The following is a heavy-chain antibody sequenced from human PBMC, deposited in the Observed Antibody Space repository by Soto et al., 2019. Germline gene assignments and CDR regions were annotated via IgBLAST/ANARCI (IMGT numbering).Heavy chain of an antibody. V-gene: IGHV3-15*01. D-gene: IGHD3-10*01. CDR1: GFTFSNAW. J-gene: IGHJ3*02. CDR3: TTDPSLLWFGEAAFDI. Sequence: GGSLRLSCAASGFTFSNAWMSWVRQAPGKGLEWVGRIKSKTDGGTTDYAAPVKGRFTISRDDSKNTLYLQMNSLKTEDTAVYYCTTDPSLLWFGEAAFDIWGQGTMVTVSS. CDR2: IKSKTDGGTT.